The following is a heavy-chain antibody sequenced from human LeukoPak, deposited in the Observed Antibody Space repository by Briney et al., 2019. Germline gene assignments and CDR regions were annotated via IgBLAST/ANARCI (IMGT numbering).Heavy chain of an antibody. CDR3: ARHAYGGLNYYGLDV. J-gene: IGHJ6*02. CDR2: IYYSGST. CDR1: GGSISSYY. V-gene: IGHV4-59*08. Sequence: SETLSLTCTVSGGSISSYYWSWLRQPPGKGLEWIGYIYYSGSTNYYPSLKSRVTISVDTSKNQFSLKLSSVTAADTAVYYCARHAYGGLNYYGLDVWGQGTTVTVSS. D-gene: IGHD2-21*01.